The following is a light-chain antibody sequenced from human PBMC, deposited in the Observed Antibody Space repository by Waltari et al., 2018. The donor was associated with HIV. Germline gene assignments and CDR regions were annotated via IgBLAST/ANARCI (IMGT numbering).Light chain of an antibody. Sequence: DIHMTQSPSTLSAFIGDSVPITCRARQDVSNWLAWYQQKPGKAPKLLIHKASVLENGVSLRFSGSGFGTEFTLIIDSLEPDDFATYYCQQYNSDPSFGQGARLEMK. CDR3: QQYNSDPS. J-gene: IGKJ5*01. V-gene: IGKV1-5*03. CDR2: KAS. CDR1: QDVSNW.